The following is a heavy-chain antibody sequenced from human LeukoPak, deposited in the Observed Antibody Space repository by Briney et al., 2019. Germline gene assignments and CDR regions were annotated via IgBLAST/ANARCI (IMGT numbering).Heavy chain of an antibody. CDR3: ARAVRIAAAVFSWFDP. J-gene: IGHJ5*02. V-gene: IGHV1-69*13. D-gene: IGHD6-13*01. Sequence: SVKVSCKASGGTFSSYAISWVRQAPGQGLEWMGGIIPIFGTANYAQKFQGRVTITADESTSTAYMELSSLRSEGTAVYYCARAVRIAAAVFSWFDPWGQGTLVTVSS. CDR2: IIPIFGTA. CDR1: GGTFSSYA.